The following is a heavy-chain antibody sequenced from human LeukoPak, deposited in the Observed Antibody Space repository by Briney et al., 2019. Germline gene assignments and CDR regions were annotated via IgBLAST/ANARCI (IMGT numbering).Heavy chain of an antibody. CDR2: INHSGST. CDR3: AGESVQDWFDP. V-gene: IGHV4-34*01. CDR1: GGSFSGYY. D-gene: IGHD1-1*01. J-gene: IGHJ5*02. Sequence: PSETLSLTCAVYGGSFSGYYWSWIRQPPGKGLEWIGEINHSGSTNYNPSLKSRVTISVDTSKNQFSLKLSSVTAADTAVYYCAGESVQDWFDPWGQGTLVTVSS.